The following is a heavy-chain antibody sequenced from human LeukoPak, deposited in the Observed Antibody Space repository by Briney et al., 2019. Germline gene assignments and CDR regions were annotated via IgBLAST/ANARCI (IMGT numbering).Heavy chain of an antibody. CDR1: GGTFSSYA. V-gene: IGHV1-69*04. J-gene: IGHJ4*02. CDR2: IIPILGIA. D-gene: IGHD2-2*01. CDR3: AVVPAAGSIDY. Sequence: GSSVKVSCKASGGTFSSYAISWVRQAPGQGLEWMGRIIPILGIANYAQKFQGRVTITADKSTSAAYMELSSLRSEDTAVYYCAVVPAAGSIDYWGQGTLVTVSS.